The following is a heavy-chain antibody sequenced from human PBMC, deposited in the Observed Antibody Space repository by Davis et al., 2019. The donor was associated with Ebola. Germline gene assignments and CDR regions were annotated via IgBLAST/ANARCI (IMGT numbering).Heavy chain of an antibody. Sequence: AASVKVSCKASGYTFTGYYMHWVRQAPGQGLEWMGRINPNSGGTNYAQKFQGRVTMTRDTSISTAYMELSRLRSDDTAVYYCARETLQWLTSWGMDVWGKGTTVTVSS. CDR2: INPNSGGT. D-gene: IGHD3-22*01. CDR3: ARETLQWLTSWGMDV. V-gene: IGHV1-2*06. CDR1: GYTFTGYY. J-gene: IGHJ6*04.